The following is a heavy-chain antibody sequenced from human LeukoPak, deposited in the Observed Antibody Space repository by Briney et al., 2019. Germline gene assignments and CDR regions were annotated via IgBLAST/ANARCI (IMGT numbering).Heavy chain of an antibody. D-gene: IGHD3-22*01. CDR2: ISSSSSTI. V-gene: IGHV3-48*01. CDR3: ARGAYYYED. J-gene: IGHJ4*02. CDR1: GFTFCSQS. Sequence: GGSLRLSCAASGFTFCSQSMNWVRQAPGKGLEWVSYISSSSSTIYYADSVKGRFTISRDNAKNSLYLQMNSLRAEDTAVYYCARGAYYYEDWGQGTLVTVSS.